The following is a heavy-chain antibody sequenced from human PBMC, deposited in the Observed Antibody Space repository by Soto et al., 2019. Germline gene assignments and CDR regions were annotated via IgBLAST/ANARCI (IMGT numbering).Heavy chain of an antibody. CDR2: INPHSGVT. J-gene: IGHJ4*02. V-gene: IGHV1-2*02. CDR3: ALEMSAITYFHY. D-gene: IGHD3-3*01. CDR1: GYTFTDHS. Sequence: QVHLVQSGAEVKKPGASVKVSCKTSGYTFTDHSLHWVREAPGQGLEWMGWINPHSGVTVSAENFEGRVTMTRDTSINTAYMELGRLRSDDTATYYCALEMSAITYFHYWGQGTLLTVSS.